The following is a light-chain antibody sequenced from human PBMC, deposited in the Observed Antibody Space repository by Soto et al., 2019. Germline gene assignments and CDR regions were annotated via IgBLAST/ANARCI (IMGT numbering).Light chain of an antibody. CDR2: AAS. V-gene: IGKV1-5*01. J-gene: IGKJ1*01. CDR3: QHYNSYSEA. CDR1: QSIRRW. Sequence: DIQMTQSPSMLSASVGDRVTIACRASQSIRRWLAWYQQKPGKAPKLLIYAASSLQSGVPSRFSGSGSGTEFTLTISSLQPDDFATYYCQHYNSYSEAFGQGTKVDIK.